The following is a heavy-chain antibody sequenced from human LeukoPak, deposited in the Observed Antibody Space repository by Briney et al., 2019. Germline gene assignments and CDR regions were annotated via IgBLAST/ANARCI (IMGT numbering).Heavy chain of an antibody. CDR1: GGSFSGYY. CDR2: INHSGST. Sequence: SETLSLTCAVYGGSFSGYYWSWIRQPPGKGLEWIGEINHSGSTNYNPSLKSRVTISVDTSKNQFSLKLSSVTAADMAVYYCARGAKEIDYWGQGTLVTVSS. CDR3: ARGAKEIDY. J-gene: IGHJ4*02. V-gene: IGHV4-34*01.